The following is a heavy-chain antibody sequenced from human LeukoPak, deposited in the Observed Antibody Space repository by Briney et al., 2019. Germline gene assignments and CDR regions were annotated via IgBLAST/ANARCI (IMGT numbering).Heavy chain of an antibody. V-gene: IGHV4-38-2*02. J-gene: IGHJ3*02. Sequence: SETLSLTCTVSGYSISSGYYWGWIRQPPGKGLEWIGSIYHSGSTYYSPSLKSRVTISVDTSKNQFSLKLSSVTAADTAVYYCARDGEITMIGEDAFDIWGQGTMVTVSS. D-gene: IGHD3-22*01. CDR1: GYSISSGYY. CDR3: ARDGEITMIGEDAFDI. CDR2: IYHSGST.